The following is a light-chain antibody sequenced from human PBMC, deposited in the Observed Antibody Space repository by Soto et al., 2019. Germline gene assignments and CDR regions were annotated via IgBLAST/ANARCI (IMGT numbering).Light chain of an antibody. CDR3: HQYYSVPLT. CDR2: GAS. CDR1: AHIGKF. V-gene: IGKV1-33*01. Sequence: DIQMTQSASSLSASVGDRVTITCQASAHIGKFLNWYEQKPGKAPKLLIYGASNLETVVPSRFSGDGSGTDFTLTISSLQHEDSATYFCHQYYSVPLTFGGGTKLKIK. J-gene: IGKJ4*01.